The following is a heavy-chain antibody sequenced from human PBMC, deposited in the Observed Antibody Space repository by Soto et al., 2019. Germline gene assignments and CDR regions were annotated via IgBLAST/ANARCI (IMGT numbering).Heavy chain of an antibody. D-gene: IGHD6-13*01. CDR3: ASFYPGIAAAPEMDYYYGMDV. V-gene: IGHV3-66*01. J-gene: IGHJ6*02. CDR1: GFTVSSNY. Sequence: PGGSLRLSCAASGFTVSSNYMSWVRQAPGKGLEWVSVIYSGGSTYYADSVKGRFTISRDNSKNTLYLQMNSLRAEDTAVYYCASFYPGIAAAPEMDYYYGMDVWGQGTTVTVS. CDR2: IYSGGST.